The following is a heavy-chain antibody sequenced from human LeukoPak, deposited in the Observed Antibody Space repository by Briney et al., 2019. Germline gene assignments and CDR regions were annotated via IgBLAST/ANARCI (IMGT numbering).Heavy chain of an antibody. V-gene: IGHV1-69*06. Sequence: SVKVSCKASGGTFSSYAISWVRQAPGQGLEWMGGIIPIFGTANYAQKFQGRVTITADKSTSTAYMELSSLRSEDTAVYYCARDLPPGDYYDSSGYYPDAFDIWGQGTMVTVSS. D-gene: IGHD3-22*01. CDR2: IIPIFGTA. J-gene: IGHJ3*02. CDR3: ARDLPPGDYYDSSGYYPDAFDI. CDR1: GGTFSSYA.